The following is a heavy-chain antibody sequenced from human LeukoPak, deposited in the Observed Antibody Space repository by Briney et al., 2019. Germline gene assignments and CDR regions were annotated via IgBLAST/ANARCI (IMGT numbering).Heavy chain of an antibody. CDR3: ARSLDGIAASSYY. D-gene: IGHD6-13*01. V-gene: IGHV3-53*01. CDR1: GFTVSNNY. Sequence: GGSLRLSCAASGFTVSNNYMSWVRQAPGKGLEWVSVIYSGGSTYYADSVKGRFTISRDNSKNTLYLQMNSLRAEDTAVYYCARSLDGIAASSYYWGQGTLVTVSS. J-gene: IGHJ4*02. CDR2: IYSGGST.